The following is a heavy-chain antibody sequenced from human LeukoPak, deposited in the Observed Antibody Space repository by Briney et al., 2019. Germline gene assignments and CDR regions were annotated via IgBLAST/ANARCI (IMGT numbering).Heavy chain of an antibody. CDR3: ARDSALRCSSTSCYFDY. J-gene: IGHJ4*02. D-gene: IGHD2-2*01. Sequence: ASVKVSCKASGGTFSSYSISWVRQAPGQGPEWLGRITPNLAITDYAQKFRGRVTLTADKSTSTVYMELGSLTSEDTAAYYCARDSALRCSSTSCYFDYWGQGTLVTLSS. V-gene: IGHV1-69*04. CDR2: ITPNLAIT. CDR1: GGTFSSYS.